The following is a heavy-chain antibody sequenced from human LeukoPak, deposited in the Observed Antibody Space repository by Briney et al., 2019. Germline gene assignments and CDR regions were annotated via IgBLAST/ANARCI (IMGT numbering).Heavy chain of an antibody. Sequence: PGGSLRLSCAASGFTFSDYYMSWIRQAPGKGLEWVSYISSSGSTIYYADSVKGRFTISRDNSKNTLYLQVNSLRPEDTAVYYCAIMGTVRGVINDYWGQGTLVTVFS. V-gene: IGHV3-11*04. CDR1: GFTFSDYY. J-gene: IGHJ4*02. CDR2: ISSSGSTI. CDR3: AIMGTVRGVINDY. D-gene: IGHD3-10*01.